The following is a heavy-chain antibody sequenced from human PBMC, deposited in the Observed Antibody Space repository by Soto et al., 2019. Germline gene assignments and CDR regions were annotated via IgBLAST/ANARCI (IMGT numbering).Heavy chain of an antibody. J-gene: IGHJ2*01. V-gene: IGHV4-39*01. CDR2: IYYSGST. CDR3: ARSPLESARVVIISWYFDL. Sequence: QLQLQESGPGLVKPSETLSLTCTVSGGSISSSSYYWGWIRQPPGKGLEWIGSIYYSGSTYYNPSLKSRVTISVDTSKNQFSLKLSSVTAADTAVYYCARSPLESARVVIISWYFDLWGRGTLVTVSS. CDR1: GGSISSSSYY. D-gene: IGHD3-3*01.